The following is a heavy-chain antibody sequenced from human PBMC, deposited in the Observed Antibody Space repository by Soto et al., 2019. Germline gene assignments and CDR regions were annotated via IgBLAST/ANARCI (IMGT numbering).Heavy chain of an antibody. CDR1: GFTFSSYG. D-gene: IGHD1-26*01. V-gene: IGHV3-30*18. CDR2: ISYDGSNK. Sequence: QVQLVESGGGVVQPGRSLRLSCAASGFTFSSYGMHWVRQAPGKGLEWVAVISYDGSNKYYADSVKGRFTISRDNSKNTLYLQMNSLRAEDTAVYYCAKTLSGSYSRGDYWGQGTLVTVSS. J-gene: IGHJ4*02. CDR3: AKTLSGSYSRGDY.